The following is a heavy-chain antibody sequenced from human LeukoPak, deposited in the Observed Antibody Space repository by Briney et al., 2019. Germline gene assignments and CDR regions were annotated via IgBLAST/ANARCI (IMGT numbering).Heavy chain of an antibody. Sequence: PSETLSLTCTVSGGSISSYYWSWIRQPPGKGLEWIGYIYYSGSTNYNPTLKSRVTISVDTSKNQFSLKLSSVTAADTAVYYCARASTTDQMDAFDIWGQGTMVTVSS. D-gene: IGHD4-17*01. V-gene: IGHV4-59*01. CDR1: GGSISSYY. CDR3: ARASTTDQMDAFDI. CDR2: IYYSGST. J-gene: IGHJ3*02.